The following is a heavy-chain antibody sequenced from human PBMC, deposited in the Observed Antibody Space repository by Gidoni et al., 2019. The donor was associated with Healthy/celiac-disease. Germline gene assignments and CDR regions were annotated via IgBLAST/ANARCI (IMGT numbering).Heavy chain of an antibody. Sequence: QVQLVESGGGLVKPGGSLILSCSASGFTFSDYYMRWIRQAPGKGLEWVSYISSSSSYTNYADSVKGRFTISRDNAKNSLYLQMNSLRAEDTAVYYCARSYSGQYYFDYWGQGTLVTVSS. V-gene: IGHV3-11*05. CDR2: ISSSSSYT. D-gene: IGHD5-12*01. CDR3: ARSYSGQYYFDY. J-gene: IGHJ4*02. CDR1: GFTFSDYY.